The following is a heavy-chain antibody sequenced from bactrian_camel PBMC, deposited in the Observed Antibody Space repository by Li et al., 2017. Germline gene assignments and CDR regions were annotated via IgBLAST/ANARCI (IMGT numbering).Heavy chain of an antibody. D-gene: IGHD6*01. J-gene: IGHJ4*01. CDR3: AARDGGSWYRYDRLRTLEQGWYAF. CDR1: GSTYSSLC. CDR2: ICERGGT. V-gene: IGHV3S6*01. Sequence: HVQLVESGGDSVQPGGSLRLSCVASGSTYSSLCMGWFRQTPGKEREGVARICERGGTLYSDSVKGRFTISEDKAKRAVTLQMNSLKTEDTAMYYCAARDGGSWYRYDRLRTLEQGWYAFWGQGTQVTVS.